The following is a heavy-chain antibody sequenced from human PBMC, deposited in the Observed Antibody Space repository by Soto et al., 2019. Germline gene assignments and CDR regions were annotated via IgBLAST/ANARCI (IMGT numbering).Heavy chain of an antibody. Sequence: ASETLSLTCTVSGGSISSGGYYWSWIRQHPGKGLEWIGYIYYSGSTYYNPSLKSRVTISVDTSKNQFSLKLSSVTAADTAVYYCARVDYYDSSGSLAFDIWGQGTMVTVSS. V-gene: IGHV4-31*03. CDR3: ARVDYYDSSGSLAFDI. CDR2: IYYSGST. J-gene: IGHJ3*02. D-gene: IGHD3-22*01. CDR1: GGSISSGGYY.